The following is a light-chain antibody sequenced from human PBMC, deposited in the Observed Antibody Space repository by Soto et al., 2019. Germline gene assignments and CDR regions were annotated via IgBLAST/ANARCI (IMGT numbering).Light chain of an antibody. V-gene: IGLV2-8*01. Sequence: QSALTQPPSASGTPGQSVTIPCTGTSSDVGDYNYVSWYQQHPGKAPKLMIYEVSRRPSGVPDRFSGSKSGNTASLTITGLQAEDEADYYCQSYDSSLSGYVFGTGTKLTVL. CDR3: QSYDSSLSGYV. CDR2: EVS. J-gene: IGLJ1*01. CDR1: SSDVGDYNY.